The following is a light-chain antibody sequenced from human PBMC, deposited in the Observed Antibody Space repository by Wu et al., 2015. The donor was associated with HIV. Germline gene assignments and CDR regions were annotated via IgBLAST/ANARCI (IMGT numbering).Light chain of an antibody. J-gene: IGKJ2*01. V-gene: IGKV3-11*01. Sequence: EIVLTQSPATLSLSPGERATLSCRAGQSISSYLGWYQHKPGQAPRLLISDASNRATGIPARFSGSGSGTDFTLTIINVEPEDSAVYYCQQRGNWPPYTFGQGTKVEIK. CDR2: DAS. CDR1: QSISSY. CDR3: QQRGNWPPYT.